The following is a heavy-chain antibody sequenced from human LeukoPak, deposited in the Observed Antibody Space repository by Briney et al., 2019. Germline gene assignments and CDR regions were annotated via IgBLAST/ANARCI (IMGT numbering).Heavy chain of an antibody. D-gene: IGHD2-21*02. J-gene: IGHJ4*02. V-gene: IGHV4-34*01. Sequence: SETLSLTCAVYGGSFSGYYWSWIRQPPGKGLEWIGEINHSGNTNSNPSLKSRVTMSVDTSKNQFSLKLSSVTAADTAVYYCARRAAAYCGGDCFLIGYFDYWGQGTLVTVSS. CDR3: ARRAAAYCGGDCFLIGYFDY. CDR1: GGSFSGYY. CDR2: INHSGNT.